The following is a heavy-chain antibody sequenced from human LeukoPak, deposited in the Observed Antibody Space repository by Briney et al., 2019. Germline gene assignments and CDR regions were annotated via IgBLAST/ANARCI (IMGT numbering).Heavy chain of an antibody. CDR1: GFTFSNYW. Sequence: GGSLRLSCAASGFTFSNYWMTWVRQSPGKGLEWVAIIKQDGSDKYYVDSVKGRFTISRDNAKNSLYLQMSSLRAEDTAVYYCAREERVRYSYGMDVWGQGTTVTVSS. D-gene: IGHD3-9*01. CDR2: IKQDGSDK. V-gene: IGHV3-7*01. J-gene: IGHJ6*02. CDR3: AREERVRYSYGMDV.